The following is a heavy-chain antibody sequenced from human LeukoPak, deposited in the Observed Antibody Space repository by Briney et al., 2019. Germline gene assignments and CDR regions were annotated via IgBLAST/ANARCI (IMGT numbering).Heavy chain of an antibody. V-gene: IGHV4-39*07. CDR3: AKSNGYGLVDI. CDR2: YHYSGST. Sequence: CDTLSLLRTVSGGFNRTRNYYWGWVPQPPAKGLGRDRNYHYSGSTYYSPFLKRRVTIALDTSRNQFSLKLNSVTAAETAVYYCAKSNGYGLVDIWGQGTMVTVSS. J-gene: IGHJ3*02. D-gene: IGHD3-10*01. CDR1: GGFNRTRNYY.